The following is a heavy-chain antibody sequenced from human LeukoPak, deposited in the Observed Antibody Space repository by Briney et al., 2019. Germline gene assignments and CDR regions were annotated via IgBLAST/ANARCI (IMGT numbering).Heavy chain of an antibody. Sequence: PSETLSLTCTVSGGSISSSSYYWGWIRQPPGKGLEWIGSIYYSGSTYYNPSLKSRVTISVDTSKNQFSLKLSSVTAADTAVYYCARHFREYDFWSGYQNWFDPWGQGTLVTVSS. J-gene: IGHJ5*02. V-gene: IGHV4-39*01. CDR3: ARHFREYDFWSGYQNWFDP. D-gene: IGHD3-3*01. CDR1: GGSISSSSYY. CDR2: IYYSGST.